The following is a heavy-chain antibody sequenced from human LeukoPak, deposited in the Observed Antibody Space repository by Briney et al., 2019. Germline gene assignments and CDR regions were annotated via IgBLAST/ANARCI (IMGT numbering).Heavy chain of an antibody. CDR1: GFTFSNYA. CDR2: ISSDGSNK. Sequence: GRSLRLSCAASGFTFSNYAMHWVRQAPGEGLEWVAVISSDGSNKYYADSVQGRFTISRDNSKNTLYLQMNSLRAEDTAVYYCFFPGVTGKVYWGQGTLVTVSS. J-gene: IGHJ4*02. D-gene: IGHD1-20*01. V-gene: IGHV3-30-3*01. CDR3: FFPGVTGKVY.